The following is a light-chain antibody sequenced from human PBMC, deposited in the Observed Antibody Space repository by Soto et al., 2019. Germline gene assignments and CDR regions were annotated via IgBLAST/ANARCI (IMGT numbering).Light chain of an antibody. J-gene: IGLJ1*01. Sequence: QSALTQPASVSGSPGQSITISCTGTSSDVGSYNLVSWYQHHPGKAPKLMIYEVSKRPSGVSNRFSGSKSGNTASLTISGLQAEDDADYYCCSYAGSSTFPYVFGTGTKVTV. V-gene: IGLV2-23*02. CDR2: EVS. CDR3: CSYAGSSTFPYV. CDR1: SSDVGSYNL.